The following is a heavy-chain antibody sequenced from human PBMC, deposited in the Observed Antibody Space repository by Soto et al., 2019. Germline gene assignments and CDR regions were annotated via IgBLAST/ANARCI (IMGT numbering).Heavy chain of an antibody. CDR3: AKVPIMTTVTHYFDY. CDR2: INGGGGAGNK. V-gene: IGHV3-23*01. J-gene: IGHJ4*02. CDR1: GFTFSSYA. D-gene: IGHD4-17*01. Sequence: EVQLLESGGGLVQPGGSLRLSCAASGFTFSSYAMSWVRQAPGKGLEWVSTINGGGGAGNKYYADSGKGRFTISRDNSKNTLYLQMNSLRAEDTAVYYCAKVPIMTTVTHYFDYWGQGTLVTVSS.